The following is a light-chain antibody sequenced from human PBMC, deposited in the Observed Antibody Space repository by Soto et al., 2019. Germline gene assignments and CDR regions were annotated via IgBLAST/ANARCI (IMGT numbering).Light chain of an antibody. CDR3: QQYGSSPGT. V-gene: IGKV3-20*01. Sequence: EIVLTQSPGTLSLSPGERATLSCRASQSVSSSYVAWYQQKPGQAPRLLIYGASSRATGIPDRFSGSGSGTDFTLTIIRLEPEDFAVYYCQQYGSSPGTFGQGTKVDIK. CDR1: QSVSSSY. J-gene: IGKJ1*01. CDR2: GAS.